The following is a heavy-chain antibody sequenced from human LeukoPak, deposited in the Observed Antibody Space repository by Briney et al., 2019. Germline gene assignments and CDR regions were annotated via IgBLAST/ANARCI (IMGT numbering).Heavy chain of an antibody. CDR2: MNWNGVST. CDR1: GFTVSSNY. CDR3: ARDRGWFGATDY. V-gene: IGHV3-20*04. Sequence: PGGSLRLSCAASGFTVSSNYMSWVRQAPGKGLEWVSGMNWNGVSTGYADSVKGRFTISRDNAKNSLYLQMNSLRADDTALYYCARDRGWFGATDYWGQGVLVTVSS. J-gene: IGHJ4*02. D-gene: IGHD3-10*01.